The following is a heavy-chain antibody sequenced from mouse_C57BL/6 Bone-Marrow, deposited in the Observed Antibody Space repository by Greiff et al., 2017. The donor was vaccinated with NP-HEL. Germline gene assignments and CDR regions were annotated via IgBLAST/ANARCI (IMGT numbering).Heavy chain of an antibody. J-gene: IGHJ4*01. D-gene: IGHD2-1*01. CDR2: INYDGSST. Sequence: EVQLVESEGGLVQPGSSMKLSCTASGFTFSDYYMAWVRQVPEKGLEWVANINYDGSSTYYLDSLKSRFIISRDNAKNILYLQMSSLKSEDTATYYCARVGYGNYVNYAMDYWGQGTSVTVSS. CDR3: ARVGYGNYVNYAMDY. V-gene: IGHV5-16*01. CDR1: GFTFSDYY.